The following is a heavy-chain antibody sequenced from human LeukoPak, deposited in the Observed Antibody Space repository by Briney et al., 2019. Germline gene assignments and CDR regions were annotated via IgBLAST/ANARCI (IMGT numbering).Heavy chain of an antibody. V-gene: IGHV1-46*01. CDR3: AKVRDSSH. D-gene: IGHD5-24*01. Sequence: ASVKVSCKASGYTFTRYQIHWVRQAPGQGPEWMGIIYPSGGSTNYAQKSQGRVTMTRDMSTSTVYMELSSLRSEDTAVYYCAKVRDSSHWGQGTLVSVSS. J-gene: IGHJ4*02. CDR1: GYTFTRYQ. CDR2: IYPSGGST.